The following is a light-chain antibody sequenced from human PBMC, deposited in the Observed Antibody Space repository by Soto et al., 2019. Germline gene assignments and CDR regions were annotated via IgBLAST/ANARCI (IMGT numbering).Light chain of an antibody. Sequence: QSALTQPASVSGSPGQSVTISCTGASSDVGGYNYVSRYQQHPGKAPKVMIYGVSNRPSGVSNRFSGSKSANTASLTISGLQAEDEADYYCSSYTSSSTLVFGEGTKLTVL. CDR3: SSYTSSSTLV. CDR1: SSDVGGYNY. CDR2: GVS. J-gene: IGLJ3*02. V-gene: IGLV2-14*01.